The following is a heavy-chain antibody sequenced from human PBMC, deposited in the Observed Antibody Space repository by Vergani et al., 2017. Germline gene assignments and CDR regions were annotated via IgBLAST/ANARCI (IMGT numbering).Heavy chain of an antibody. CDR2: IYYSGST. CDR3: ARGTLDGGWTGLGPFDP. V-gene: IGHV4-59*01. Sequence: QVQLQESGPGLVKPSETLSLTCTVSGGSISSYYWSWIRQPPGKGLEWIGYIYYSGSTNYNPSLKSRVTISVDTSKNQFSLKLSSVTAADTAVYCCARGTLDGGWTGLGPFDPWGQGTLVTVSS. CDR1: GGSISSYY. J-gene: IGHJ5*02. D-gene: IGHD3/OR15-3a*01.